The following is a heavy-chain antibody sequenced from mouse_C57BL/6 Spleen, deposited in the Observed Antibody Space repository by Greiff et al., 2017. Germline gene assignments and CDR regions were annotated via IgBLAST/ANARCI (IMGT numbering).Heavy chain of an antibody. Sequence: EVKLMESGAELVRPGASVKLSCTASGFNIKDYYMHWVKQRPEQGLEWIGRIDPEDGDTEYAPKFQGKATMTADTSSNTAYLQLSSLTSEDTAVYYCTTCDYEEDYAMGCWGQGASVSVSS. CDR3: TTCDYEEDYAMGC. D-gene: IGHD2-4*01. V-gene: IGHV14-1*01. J-gene: IGHJ4*01. CDR1: GFNIKDYY. CDR2: IDPEDGDT.